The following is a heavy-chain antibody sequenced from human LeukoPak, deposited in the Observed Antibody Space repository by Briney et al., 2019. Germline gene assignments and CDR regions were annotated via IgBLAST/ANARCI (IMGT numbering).Heavy chain of an antibody. CDR3: AREGYYGSGSYHFDP. Sequence: ASAKVSCKASGDTFTSYGISWVRQAPGQWLEWMGWISAYNGNTNYAQKLQGRVTMTTDTSTSTAYMELRSLRSDDTAVYYCAREGYYGSGSYHFDPWGQGTLVTVSS. V-gene: IGHV1-18*01. D-gene: IGHD3-10*01. CDR1: GDTFTSYG. CDR2: ISAYNGNT. J-gene: IGHJ5*02.